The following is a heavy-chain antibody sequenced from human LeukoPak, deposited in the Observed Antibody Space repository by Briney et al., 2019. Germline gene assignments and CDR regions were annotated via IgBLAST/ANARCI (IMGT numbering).Heavy chain of an antibody. CDR3: PCGLYLDY. D-gene: IGHD6-19*01. J-gene: IGHJ4*02. V-gene: IGHV3-23*01. Sequence: GGSLRLSCAASGFTFTSYAMSWVRQAPGKGLEWVSPITARGGSTYYEAAVSGRFTNTRDTSRNTLYLQINILRAEDTAVYYWPCGLYLDYWGQGTLVTVSS. CDR2: ITARGGST. CDR1: GFTFTSYA.